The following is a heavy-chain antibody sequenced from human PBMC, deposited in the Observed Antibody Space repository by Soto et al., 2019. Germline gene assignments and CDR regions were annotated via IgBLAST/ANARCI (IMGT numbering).Heavy chain of an antibody. CDR3: AKLESDYGQLYNWFDP. Sequence: QVQLVESGGGVVQPGRSLRLSCAASGFTFSSYGMHWVRQAPGKGLEWVAVISYDGSNKYYADSVKGRFTISRDNSKNTLYLQMNSLRAEDTAVYYCAKLESDYGQLYNWFDPWGQGTLVTVSS. D-gene: IGHD4-17*01. CDR1: GFTFSSYG. J-gene: IGHJ5*02. V-gene: IGHV3-30*18. CDR2: ISYDGSNK.